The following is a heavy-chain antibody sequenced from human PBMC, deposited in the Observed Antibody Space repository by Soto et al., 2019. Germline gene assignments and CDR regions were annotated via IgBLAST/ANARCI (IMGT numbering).Heavy chain of an antibody. CDR3: ARAARGNRRGYYYYYGMDV. D-gene: IGHD2-15*01. CDR2: IIPIFGTA. V-gene: IGHV1-69*13. CDR1: GGTFSSYA. J-gene: IGHJ6*02. Sequence: SVKVSCKASGGTFSSYAISWVRQAPGQGLEWMGGIIPIFGTANYAQKFQGRVTITADESTSTAYMELSSLRSEDTAAYYCARAARGNRRGYYYYYGMDVWGQGTTVTVSS.